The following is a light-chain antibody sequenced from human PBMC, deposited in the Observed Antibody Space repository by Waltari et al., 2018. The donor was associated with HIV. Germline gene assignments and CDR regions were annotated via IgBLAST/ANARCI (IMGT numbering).Light chain of an antibody. V-gene: IGKV3-20*01. CDR3: QQFGTFT. CDR2: GES. Sequence: EIVLTQSPGTLSLSPGERATLSCRASQSVSSRYLAWYQQKPGQAPRLVNSGESSSAAGIPDRFSGSGSGTDFTLTISGREPEYFAVYYCQQFGTFTFGGGTKVEIK. CDR1: QSVSSRY. J-gene: IGKJ4*01.